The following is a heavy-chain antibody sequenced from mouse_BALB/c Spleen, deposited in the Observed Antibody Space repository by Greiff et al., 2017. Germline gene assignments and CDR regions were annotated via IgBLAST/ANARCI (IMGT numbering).Heavy chain of an antibody. Sequence: QVQLQQSGPGLVAPSQSLSITCTVSGFSLTSYGVSWVRQPPGKGLEWLGVIWGDGSTNYHSALISRLSISKDNSKSQVFLKLNSLQTDDTATYYCAKGQYSYRYDEGDYYAMDYWGQGTSVTVSS. D-gene: IGHD2-14*01. J-gene: IGHJ4*01. CDR1: GFSLTSYG. CDR3: AKGQYSYRYDEGDYYAMDY. CDR2: IWGDGST. V-gene: IGHV2-3*01.